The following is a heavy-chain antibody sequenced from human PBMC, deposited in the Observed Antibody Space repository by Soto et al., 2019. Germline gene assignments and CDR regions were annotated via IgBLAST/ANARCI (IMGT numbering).Heavy chain of an antibody. CDR2: IYHSGST. Sequence: PSETLSLTCAVSGGSISSGGYSWSWIRQPPGKGLEWIGYIYHSGSTYYNPSLRSRVTISVDRSKNQFSLKLSSVTAADTAVYYCARGAYCGGDCYRHFDYWGQGTLVTVYS. CDR3: ARGAYCGGDCYRHFDY. V-gene: IGHV4-30-2*01. J-gene: IGHJ4*02. D-gene: IGHD2-21*02. CDR1: GGSISSGGYS.